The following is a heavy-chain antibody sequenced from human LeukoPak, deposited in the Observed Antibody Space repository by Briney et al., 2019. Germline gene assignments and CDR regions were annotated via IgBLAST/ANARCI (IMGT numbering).Heavy chain of an antibody. V-gene: IGHV3-7*01. Sequence: PGGSLRLSCAASGFTFSGYYMSWVRQAPGKGLEWVANINQDGSEKYHVDSVKGRFTISRDNAENSLYLQMNSLRDEDTAVYYCAEGGPTGSNYFDFWGQGTLVTVSS. D-gene: IGHD1-26*01. CDR3: AEGGPTGSNYFDF. CDR1: GFTFSGYY. J-gene: IGHJ4*02. CDR2: INQDGSEK.